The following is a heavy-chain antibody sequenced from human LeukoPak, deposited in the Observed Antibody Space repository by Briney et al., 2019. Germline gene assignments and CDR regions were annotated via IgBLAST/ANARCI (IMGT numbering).Heavy chain of an antibody. Sequence: GGSLRLSCAASGFTFSTYGMNWVRQAPGKGLEWVSSIDSSSTYIYYADSVKGRFAISRDNAKNSLYLQVNSLRAVDTAVYYCARGYLGSSTSFDYWGQGTLVTVSS. V-gene: IGHV3-21*01. CDR2: IDSSSTYI. J-gene: IGHJ4*02. CDR1: GFTFSTYG. D-gene: IGHD2-2*01. CDR3: ARGYLGSSTSFDY.